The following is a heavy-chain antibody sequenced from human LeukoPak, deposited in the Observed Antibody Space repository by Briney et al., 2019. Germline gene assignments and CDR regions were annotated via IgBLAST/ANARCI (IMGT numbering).Heavy chain of an antibody. Sequence: SETLSLTCTVSGGTISRYYWSWIRRPPGKGLEWIAYIDYSGSTNYNPSLKSRLTISLDASKNQFSLKLSSVTAADTAVYYCARDRRWDLLHAFDIWGRGTMVTVSS. CDR3: ARDRRWDLLHAFDI. D-gene: IGHD1-26*01. V-gene: IGHV4-59*01. J-gene: IGHJ3*02. CDR2: IDYSGST. CDR1: GGTISRYY.